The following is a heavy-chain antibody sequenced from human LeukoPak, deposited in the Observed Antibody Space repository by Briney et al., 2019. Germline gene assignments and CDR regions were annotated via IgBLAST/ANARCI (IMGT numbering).Heavy chain of an antibody. CDR3: ATLESSGWYFDY. V-gene: IGHV3-23*01. CDR1: GFTFTTYA. Sequence: GSLRLSCAASGFTFTTYAMRWVRQAPGKGVEWVSGISDSGKSTYYADSVKGRFTISRDNSKNTLYMQINSLRVEDTAVYYCATLESSGWYFDYWGQGTPVTVSS. J-gene: IGHJ4*02. D-gene: IGHD6-19*01. CDR2: ISDSGKST.